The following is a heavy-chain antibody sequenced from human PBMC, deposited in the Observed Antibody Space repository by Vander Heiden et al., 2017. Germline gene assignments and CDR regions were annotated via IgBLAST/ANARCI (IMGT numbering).Heavy chain of an antibody. CDR1: GDSISSSSYY. V-gene: IGHV4-39*01. CDR2: IYYSGRT. D-gene: IGHD3-22*01. Sequence: QLQLQESGPGLVKPSETLPLTCTVSGDSISSSSYYWGWIRQPPGKGLEWIGSIYYSGRTFHSPSLRSRVTISVDTPKNQFSLRLNSVTVADTAVYYCARVEDGSGFYHWFDPWGQGILVTVSS. CDR3: ARVEDGSGFYHWFDP. J-gene: IGHJ5*02.